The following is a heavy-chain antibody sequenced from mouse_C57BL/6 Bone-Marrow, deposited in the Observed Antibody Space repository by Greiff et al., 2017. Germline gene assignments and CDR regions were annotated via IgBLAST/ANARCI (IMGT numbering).Heavy chain of an antibody. D-gene: IGHD1-1*01. CDR1: GYTFTSYW. Sequence: VQLQQPGAELVKPGASVKMSCKASGYTFTSYWITWVKQRPGQGLEWIGDIYPGSGSTNYNEKFKSKATLPVDTSSSTAYMQLSSLTSEDAAVYYGARSLRSGRCAYWGQGTLVTVSA. V-gene: IGHV1-55*01. CDR2: IYPGSGST. CDR3: ARSLRSGRCAY. J-gene: IGHJ3*01.